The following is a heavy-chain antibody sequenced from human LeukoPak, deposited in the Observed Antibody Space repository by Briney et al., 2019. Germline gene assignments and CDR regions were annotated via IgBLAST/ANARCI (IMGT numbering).Heavy chain of an antibody. D-gene: IGHD6-13*01. Sequence: SETLSLTCAVYGGSFSGYYWSWIRQPPGKGLEWIGEINHSGSTNYNPSLKNRVTISVDTSKNQFSLKLSSVTAADTAVYYCARVLCIAAAGTSYYYYGMDVWGQGTTVTVSS. CDR2: INHSGST. V-gene: IGHV4-34*01. CDR1: GGSFSGYY. CDR3: ARVLCIAAAGTSYYYYGMDV. J-gene: IGHJ6*02.